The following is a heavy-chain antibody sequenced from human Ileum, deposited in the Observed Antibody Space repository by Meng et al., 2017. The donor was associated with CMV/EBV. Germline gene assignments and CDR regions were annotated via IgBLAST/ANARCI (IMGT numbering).Heavy chain of an antibody. CDR2: ISSSGAYI. J-gene: IGHJ4*02. D-gene: IGHD3-3*01. Sequence: GGSLRLSCAASGFSFSTYTMNWVRQAPGKGLEWVSSISSSGAYIYYADSLKGRFTISKDNAKDSLYLQMNSLGAEDTAVYYCARVLEVRYNLWSGYALDYWGQGTLVTVSS. V-gene: IGHV3-21*01. CDR1: GFSFSTYT. CDR3: ARVLEVRYNLWSGYALDY.